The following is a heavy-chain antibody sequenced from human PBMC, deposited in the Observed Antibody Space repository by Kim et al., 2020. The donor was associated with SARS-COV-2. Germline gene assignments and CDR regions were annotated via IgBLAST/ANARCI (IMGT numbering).Heavy chain of an antibody. V-gene: IGHV1-2*02. J-gene: IGHJ4*02. CDR3: ASLVQVLAGRVPY. CDR1: GYTFSDYY. Sequence: ASVKVSCKASGYTFSDYYIHWVRQAPGQGLEWMGCVNCKTGATAYAQMFKGRVTITRDTSISAGYRDLSGLMSDDTAVFTCASLVQVLAGRVPYGGQGSLVTVSS. CDR2: VNCKTGAT. D-gene: IGHD3-10*01.